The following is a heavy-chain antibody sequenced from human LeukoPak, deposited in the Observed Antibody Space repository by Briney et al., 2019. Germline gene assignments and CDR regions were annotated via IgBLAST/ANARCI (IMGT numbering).Heavy chain of an antibody. CDR2: ISSSSGYI. J-gene: IGHJ4*02. D-gene: IGHD6-6*01. V-gene: IGHV3-11*06. CDR3: ARELGAGSSSSDY. CDR1: GFTFSDYY. Sequence: GGSLRLSCAASGFTFSDYYMSWIRQAPGKGLEWATSISSSSGYIYYADSVRGRFTISRDNAKNSLYLQMNSLRAEDTAVYYCARELGAGSSSSDYWGQGTLVTVSS.